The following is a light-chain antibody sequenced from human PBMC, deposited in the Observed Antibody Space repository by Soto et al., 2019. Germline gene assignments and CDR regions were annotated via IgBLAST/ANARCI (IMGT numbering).Light chain of an antibody. CDR2: DVS. CDR3: CSYAGSYLWV. Sequence: QSALTQPRSVSGSPGQSVTISCTGTSSDVGGYNYVSWYQQQPGKTHKLMIYDVSKRPSGVPDRFSGSKSGNTASLTISGLHAEDAADYYCCSYAGSYLWVFGGGTQLTVL. V-gene: IGLV2-11*01. J-gene: IGLJ3*02. CDR1: SSDVGGYNY.